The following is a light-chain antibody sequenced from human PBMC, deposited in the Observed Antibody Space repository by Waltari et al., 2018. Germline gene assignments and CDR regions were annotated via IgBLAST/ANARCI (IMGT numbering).Light chain of an antibody. V-gene: IGLV3-9*01. Sequence: SYELTQPLSVSVAPGQTASITCGGDNIGGKTVPWYQHKPGQAPVLVIYRDSHRPSGIPERFSGANSENTATLTISRVQAGDEADFYCQVWDSTTDVIFGGGTKLTVL. CDR2: RDS. J-gene: IGLJ2*01. CDR1: NIGGKT. CDR3: QVWDSTTDVI.